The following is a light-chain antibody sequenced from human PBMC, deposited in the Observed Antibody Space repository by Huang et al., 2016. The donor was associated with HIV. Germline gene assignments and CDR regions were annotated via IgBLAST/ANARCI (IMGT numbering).Light chain of an antibody. Sequence: ATLSVSPGERATLPCRASQSVSSNLAWYQQKPGQAPSLLIYGASTRATGIPARFSGSGSGTDFTLTNNSLQSEDFAIYYCQQYNNWLTFGGGTKVEIK. CDR1: QSVSSN. J-gene: IGKJ4*01. V-gene: IGKV3-15*01. CDR3: QQYNNWLT. CDR2: GAS.